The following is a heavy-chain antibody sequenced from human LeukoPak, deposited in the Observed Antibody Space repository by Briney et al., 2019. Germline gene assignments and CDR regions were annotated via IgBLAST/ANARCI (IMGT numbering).Heavy chain of an antibody. V-gene: IGHV1-46*01. Sequence: ASVKVSCKASGYTFTSYYMHWVRQAPGQGLEWMGIINPSGGSTSYAQKFQGRVTITADESTSTAYMELSSLRSEDTAVYYCATVTTVTTSEDYWGQGTLVTVSS. J-gene: IGHJ4*02. CDR3: ATVTTVTTSEDY. CDR2: INPSGGST. CDR1: GYTFTSYY. D-gene: IGHD4-17*01.